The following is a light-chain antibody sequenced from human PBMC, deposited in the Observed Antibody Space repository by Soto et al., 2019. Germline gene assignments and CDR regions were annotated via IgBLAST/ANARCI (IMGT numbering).Light chain of an antibody. CDR1: QSTSSW. V-gene: IGKV1-5*03. Sequence: DIQMTHAPSTLSASVADIDTITRRASQSTSSWLAWYQQKPGKAPKLLIYKASSLESGVPSRFSGSGSGTEFTLTIRSLQTDDFENYYCQQYNSYSRTCGQGTKGDIK. CDR3: QQYNSYSRT. CDR2: KAS. J-gene: IGKJ1*01.